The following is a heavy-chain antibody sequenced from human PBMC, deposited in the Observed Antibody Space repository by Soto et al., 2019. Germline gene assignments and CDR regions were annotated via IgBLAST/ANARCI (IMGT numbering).Heavy chain of an antibody. Sequence: QVQLVQSGAEVKKPGSSVKVSCKASGGTFSSYAISWVRQAPGQGLEWMGGIIPIFGTANYAQKFQGRVTITADESTSTAYMELSSLRSEDTAVYCCARTVWYYDSSGYYGPFNYWGQGTLVTVSS. CDR2: IIPIFGTA. V-gene: IGHV1-69*01. CDR1: GGTFSSYA. D-gene: IGHD3-22*01. CDR3: ARTVWYYDSSGYYGPFNY. J-gene: IGHJ4*02.